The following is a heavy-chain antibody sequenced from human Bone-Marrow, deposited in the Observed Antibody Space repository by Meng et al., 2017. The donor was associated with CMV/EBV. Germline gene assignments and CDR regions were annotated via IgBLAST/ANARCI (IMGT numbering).Heavy chain of an antibody. Sequence: GGSLRLYCAGSGFTFSTSWMSWVRQAPGKGLECVANIKEDGSEKYYVDSVKGRFTISRDNAKNSLYLQMNSLRAEDTDVYYCARELGSYDFWSGYYNYYGMDGWGQGTTVTVSS. V-gene: IGHV3-7*01. CDR1: GFTFSTSW. CDR3: ARELGSYDFWSGYYNYYGMDG. J-gene: IGHJ6*02. CDR2: IKEDGSEK. D-gene: IGHD3-3*01.